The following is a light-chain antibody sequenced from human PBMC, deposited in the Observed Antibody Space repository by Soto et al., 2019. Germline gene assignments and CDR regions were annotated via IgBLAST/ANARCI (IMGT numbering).Light chain of an antibody. CDR3: QQYSDWPRT. CDR1: QGVGSS. J-gene: IGKJ1*01. Sequence: ETVMTQSPATLSVSAGERVTLSCRASQGVGSSLAWYQQKPGQAPRVLIYGASTTAPGIPARFSGSGSGTEFTLTISSLQSEAYAVYHCQQYSDWPRTFGQGTKVDIK. CDR2: GAS. V-gene: IGKV3-15*01.